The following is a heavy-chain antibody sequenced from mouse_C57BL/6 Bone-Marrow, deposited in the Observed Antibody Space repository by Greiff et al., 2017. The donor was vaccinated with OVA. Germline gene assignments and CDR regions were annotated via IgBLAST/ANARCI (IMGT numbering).Heavy chain of an antibody. D-gene: IGHD1-1*01. CDR3: AHYGSRLYLHY. CDR2: IAPSDSYI. V-gene: IGHV1-59*01. Sequence: QVNVKQPGAELVRPGTSVKLSCKASGYTFTNYWMHWVKQRPGQGLEWIGVIAPSDSYINYNQKFKGRATLTVDTSSSTAYMHLSSLTSEDSAVYYCAHYGSRLYLHYWGQGTSLTVSS. CDR1: GYTFTNYW. J-gene: IGHJ2*02.